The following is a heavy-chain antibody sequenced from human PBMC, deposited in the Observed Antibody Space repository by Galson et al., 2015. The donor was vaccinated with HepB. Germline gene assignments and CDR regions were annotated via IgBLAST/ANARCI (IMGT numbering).Heavy chain of an antibody. CDR3: ARDPRIVVGEYFQH. CDR1: GGTFSSYT. Sequence: SVKVSCKASGGTFSSYTISWVRQAPGQGLEWMGRIIPILGIANYAQKFQGRVTITADKSTSTAYMELSSLRSEDTAVHYCARDPRIVVGEYFQHWGQGTLVTVSS. J-gene: IGHJ1*01. CDR2: IIPILGIA. V-gene: IGHV1-69*04. D-gene: IGHD2-15*01.